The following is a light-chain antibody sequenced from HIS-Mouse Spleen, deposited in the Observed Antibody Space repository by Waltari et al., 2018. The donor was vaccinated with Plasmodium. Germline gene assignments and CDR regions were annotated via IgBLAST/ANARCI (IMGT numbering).Light chain of an antibody. Sequence: SYELTQPPSVSVSPGQTARITCSGDALPKKYAYGYQQKSGQAPVLVIYEDSKRPSGIPEGVSGSSAGTMATLTISGAQVEDEADYYCYSTDSSGNHRVFGGGTKLTVL. CDR2: EDS. J-gene: IGLJ3*02. V-gene: IGLV3-10*01. CDR1: ALPKKY. CDR3: YSTDSSGNHRV.